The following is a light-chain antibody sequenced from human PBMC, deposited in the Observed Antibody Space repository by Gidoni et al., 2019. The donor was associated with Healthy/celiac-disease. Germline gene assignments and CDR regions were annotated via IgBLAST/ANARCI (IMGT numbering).Light chain of an antibody. V-gene: IGKV3-20*01. Sequence: DIVLTQSPGTLSLSPGERATLSCRASQSVSSSYLAWYQQKPGQAPRLRIYGASSRATGIPDRFSGSGSGTDFTLTISRLEPEDFAVYYCQQDGSSPNTFGQGTKLEIK. CDR1: QSVSSSY. J-gene: IGKJ2*01. CDR2: GAS. CDR3: QQDGSSPNT.